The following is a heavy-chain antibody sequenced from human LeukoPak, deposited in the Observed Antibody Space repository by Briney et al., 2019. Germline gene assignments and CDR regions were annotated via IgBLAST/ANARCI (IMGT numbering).Heavy chain of an antibody. V-gene: IGHV4-39*01. J-gene: IGHJ5*02. CDR1: GGSIGSSSYY. CDR3: ARHLSEGYYDSSGYPVKWFDP. Sequence: SETLSLTRTVSGGSIGSSSYYWGWIRQPPGKGLEWIGSIYYSGSTYYNPCLKSRVTISVDRSKNQFSLKLSSVTAADTAVYYCARHLSEGYYDSSGYPVKWFDPWGQGTLVTVSS. D-gene: IGHD3-22*01. CDR2: IYYSGST.